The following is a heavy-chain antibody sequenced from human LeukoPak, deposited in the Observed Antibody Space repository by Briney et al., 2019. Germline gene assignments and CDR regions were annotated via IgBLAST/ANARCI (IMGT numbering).Heavy chain of an antibody. J-gene: IGHJ3*02. CDR2: IIPIFGTA. CDR3: ARGERGGDYVVAFDI. V-gene: IGHV1-69*05. Sequence: SVKVSCKASGGTFSSYAISWVRQAPGQGLEWMGGIIPIFGTANYAQKFQGRVTITTDESTSTAYMELSSLRSEDTAVYYCARGERGGDYVVAFDIWGQGTMVTVSS. CDR1: GGTFSSYA. D-gene: IGHD4-17*01.